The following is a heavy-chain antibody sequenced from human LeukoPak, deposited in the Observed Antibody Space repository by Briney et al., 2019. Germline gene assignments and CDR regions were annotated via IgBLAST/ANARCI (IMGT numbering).Heavy chain of an antibody. CDR1: GFTVSSNY. V-gene: IGHV3-66*01. CDR2: IYSGGST. Sequence: QAGGSLRLSCAASGFTVSSNYMSWVRQAPGKGLEWVSVIYSGGSTYYADSVKGRFTISRDNSKNTLYLQMNSLRAEDTAVYYCAKGRVVRGVTPVYFDYWGQGTLVTVSS. D-gene: IGHD3-10*01. CDR3: AKGRVVRGVTPVYFDY. J-gene: IGHJ4*02.